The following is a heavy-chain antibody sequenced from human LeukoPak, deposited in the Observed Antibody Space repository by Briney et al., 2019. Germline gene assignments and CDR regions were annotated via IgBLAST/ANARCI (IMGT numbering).Heavy chain of an antibody. CDR3: ASGPAIVVVPAANPFDY. CDR1: GGSFSGYY. Sequence: SETLSLTCAVYGGSFSGYYWSWIRQPPGKGLEWIGEINHSGSTNYNPSLKSRVTISVDTSKNQFSLKLSSVTAADTAVYYCASGPAIVVVPAANPFDYWGQGTLVTVSS. D-gene: IGHD2-2*01. V-gene: IGHV4-34*01. J-gene: IGHJ4*02. CDR2: INHSGST.